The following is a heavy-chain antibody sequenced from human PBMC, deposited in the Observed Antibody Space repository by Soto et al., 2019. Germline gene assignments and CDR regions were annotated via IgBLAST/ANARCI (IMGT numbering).Heavy chain of an antibody. V-gene: IGHV4-31*01. CDR1: GDSIDSGGYY. CDR2: IYYSGST. Sequence: QVQLQESGPGLVKPSQTLFLTCTVSGDSIDSGGYYWSWIRQNAGKGLEWIGYIYYSGSTYYNPSLKSLVTISLDTSKNHFSLELSSVTAADTAVYFCAGDGLVLGSPDGPDGWGQGTTVTVSS. CDR3: AGDGLVLGSPDGPDG. D-gene: IGHD3-16*01. J-gene: IGHJ6*02.